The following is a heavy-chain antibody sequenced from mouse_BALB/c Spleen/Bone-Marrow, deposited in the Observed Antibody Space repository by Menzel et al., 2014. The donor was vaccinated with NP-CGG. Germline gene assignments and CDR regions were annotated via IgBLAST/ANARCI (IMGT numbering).Heavy chain of an antibody. Sequence: EVQLVESGPELVKPGASVKISCKASGYSFXGYFMNWVMQSHGKSLEWIGRINPYNGDTFYNQKFKGKATLTVDKSSSTAHMELRSLASEDSAVYYCAREGGYYYGSSPYFDVWGAGTTVTVSS. J-gene: IGHJ1*01. CDR1: GYSFXGYF. D-gene: IGHD1-1*01. V-gene: IGHV1-20*02. CDR3: AREGGYYYGSSPYFDV. CDR2: INPYNGDT.